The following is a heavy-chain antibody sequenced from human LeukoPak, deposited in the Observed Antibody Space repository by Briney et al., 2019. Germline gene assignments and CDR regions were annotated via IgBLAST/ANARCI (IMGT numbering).Heavy chain of an antibody. Sequence: GGSLRLSCAASGFTFSNYWMTWVRQAPGKGLEWVADIKQDGSEKYYVDSVKGRFTISRDNAKNSLYLQMNSLRAEDTAVYYCARGGSSRYELNFDYWGQGTLVTVSS. CDR2: IKQDGSEK. CDR1: GFTFSNYW. V-gene: IGHV3-7*04. D-gene: IGHD6-13*01. CDR3: ARGGSSRYELNFDY. J-gene: IGHJ4*02.